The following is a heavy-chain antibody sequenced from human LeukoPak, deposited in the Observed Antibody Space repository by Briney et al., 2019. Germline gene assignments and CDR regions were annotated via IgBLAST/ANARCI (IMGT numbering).Heavy chain of an antibody. J-gene: IGHJ4*02. CDR1: GGTFSSYG. V-gene: IGHV1-69*04. CDR3: ARDYGDGYISH. CDR2: IIPMVGKA. Sequence: SVSLSWKASGGTFSSYGMRWVRQAPGEGREWMGRIIPMVGKAKYAQQFQGSVTITAAKSTSTAYMDLRSLRSADTAVYSCARDYGDGYISHWGQGTLVTVSS. D-gene: IGHD5-24*01.